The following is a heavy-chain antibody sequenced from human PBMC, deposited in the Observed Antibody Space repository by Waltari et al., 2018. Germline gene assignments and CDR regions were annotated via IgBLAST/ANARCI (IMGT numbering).Heavy chain of an antibody. CDR2: IYYSGST. Sequence: QVQLQESGPGLVKPSETLSLTCPVSGGSISSYYWSWIRQPPGKGLEWIGYIYYSGSTNYNPSLKSRVTISVDTSKNQFSLKLSSVTAADTAVYYCASHAGSSGYRWFDPWGQGTLVTVSS. D-gene: IGHD6-6*01. J-gene: IGHJ5*02. CDR3: ASHAGSSGYRWFDP. CDR1: GGSISSYY. V-gene: IGHV4-59*08.